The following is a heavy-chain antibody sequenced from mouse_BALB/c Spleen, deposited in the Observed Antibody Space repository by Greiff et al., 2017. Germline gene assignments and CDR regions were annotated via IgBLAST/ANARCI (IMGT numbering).Heavy chain of an antibody. D-gene: IGHD2-4*01. J-gene: IGHJ4*01. CDR1: GFNIKDTY. Sequence: EVQLQQSGAELVKPGASVKLSCTASGFNIKDTYMHWVKQRPEQGLEWIGRIDPANGNTKYDPKFQGKATITADTSSNTAYLQLSSLTSEDTAVYYCARYGITLYYYAMDYWGQGTSVTVSS. V-gene: IGHV14-3*02. CDR3: ARYGITLYYYAMDY. CDR2: IDPANGNT.